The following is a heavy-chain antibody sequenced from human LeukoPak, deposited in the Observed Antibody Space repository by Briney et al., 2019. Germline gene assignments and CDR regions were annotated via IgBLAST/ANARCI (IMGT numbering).Heavy chain of an antibody. V-gene: IGHV4-39*01. J-gene: IGHJ4*02. CDR3: ARHGVSEFDY. CDR2: IYYSGST. Sequence: SETLSLTCTVSGGSISSSSYYWGWIRQPPGKGLEWIGSIYYSGSTYYNPSLKSRVTISVDTSKNQFSLKLSSVTAADTAVYYRARHGVSEFDYWGQGTLVTVSS. D-gene: IGHD3-3*01. CDR1: GGSISSSSYY.